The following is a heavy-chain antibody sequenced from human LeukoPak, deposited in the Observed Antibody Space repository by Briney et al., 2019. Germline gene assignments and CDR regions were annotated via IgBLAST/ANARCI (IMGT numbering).Heavy chain of an antibody. V-gene: IGHV1-2*02. Sequence: GASVKVSCKASGYTFTGYYMHWVRQAPGQGLEWMGWINPNSGGTNYAQKFQGRVTMTRDMSISTAYMELSRLRSDDTAVYYCARDVRALSIRGEAVDYWGQGTLVTVSS. D-gene: IGHD2-21*01. CDR2: INPNSGGT. CDR3: ARDVRALSIRGEAVDY. CDR1: GYTFTGYY. J-gene: IGHJ4*02.